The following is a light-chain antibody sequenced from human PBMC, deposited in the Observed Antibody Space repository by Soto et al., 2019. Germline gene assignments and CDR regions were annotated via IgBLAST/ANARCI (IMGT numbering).Light chain of an antibody. Sequence: QSALTQPASVSGSPGQSITVSCTGTSSDIGTYNYVSWYQQHPGKAPKVIIYEVNNRPSGVSNRFSGSKSGNTASLTISRLQAEDEADYYCASFTTSSTRVFGTGTKLTVL. CDR3: ASFTTSSTRV. CDR2: EVN. J-gene: IGLJ1*01. V-gene: IGLV2-14*01. CDR1: SSDIGTYNY.